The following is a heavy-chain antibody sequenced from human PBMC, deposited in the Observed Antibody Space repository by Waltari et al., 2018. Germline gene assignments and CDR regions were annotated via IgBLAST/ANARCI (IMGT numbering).Heavy chain of an antibody. CDR3: SRDLQHGDFGRGRDY. V-gene: IGHV3-74*01. CDR2: TNGDASST. J-gene: IGHJ4*02. CDR1: GLTFSGNW. Sequence: EVQWEESGGVLVQPVGSLSLSCAASGLTFSGNWMPGVRQAPGKGLGWVSRTNGDASSTSYAESVKGRFTSTSDNAKNTLSLQMNSLRAEYTAVYYCSRDLQHGDFGRGRDYWGQGTLVTVSS. D-gene: IGHD4-17*01.